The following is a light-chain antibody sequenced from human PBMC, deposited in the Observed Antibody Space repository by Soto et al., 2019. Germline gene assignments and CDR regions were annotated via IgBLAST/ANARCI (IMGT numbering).Light chain of an antibody. CDR1: QSISSW. V-gene: IGKV1-5*01. CDR2: DAS. CDR3: QHYNSYSEA. Sequence: DVQMTQAPSALSASVLYRARITCLASQSISSWLAWYQQKPGKAPKLLIYDASTLQSGVPSRYSGSGSGTEFTLTISSLQPDDFATYYCQHYNSYSEAFGQGTKVDIK. J-gene: IGKJ1*01.